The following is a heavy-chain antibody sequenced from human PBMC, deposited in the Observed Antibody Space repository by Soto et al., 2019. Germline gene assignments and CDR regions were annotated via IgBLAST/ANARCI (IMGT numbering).Heavy chain of an antibody. V-gene: IGHV1-24*01. CDR2: FDPEDGET. J-gene: IGHJ5*01. CDR1: GYTLTDLS. CDR3: TRDMLKQPLVGFQGNWFDP. Sequence: ASVKVSCKVSGYTLTDLSMQWVRQAQEKGLEWMGGFDPEDGETIYAQKFQGRVTMTEDTPTSTAYMELRSLTSDDTAVYYCTRDMLKQPLVGFQGNWFDPWGQGTLVTVSS. D-gene: IGHD3-10*02.